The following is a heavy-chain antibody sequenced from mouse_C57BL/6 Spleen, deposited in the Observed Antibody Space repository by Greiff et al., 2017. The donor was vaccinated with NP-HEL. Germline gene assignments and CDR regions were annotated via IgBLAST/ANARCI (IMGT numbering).Heavy chain of an antibody. CDR2: IWSGGST. CDR1: GFSLTSYG. CDR3: ASRLNWYFDV. Sequence: QVQLQQSGPGLVQPSQSLSITCTVSGFSLTSYGVHWVRQSPGKGLEWLGVIWSGGSTDYNAAFISRLSISKDNSKSQVFFKMNSLQADDTAIYYCASRLNWYFDVWGTGTTVTVSS. D-gene: IGHD1-2*01. V-gene: IGHV2-2*01. J-gene: IGHJ1*03.